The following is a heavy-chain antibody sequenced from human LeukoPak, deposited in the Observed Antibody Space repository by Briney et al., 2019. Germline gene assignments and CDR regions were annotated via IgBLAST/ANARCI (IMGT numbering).Heavy chain of an antibody. J-gene: IGHJ4*02. Sequence: GGSLRLSCAASGFTFSSYSMSWVRQAPGKGLEWVSSISSSSSYIYYADSVKGRFTISRDNAKNSLYLQMNSLRAEDTAVYYCARDKALYYDILAGPSSNDYWGQGTLVTVSS. CDR2: ISSSSSYI. CDR3: ARDKALYYDILAGPSSNDY. CDR1: GFTFSSYS. V-gene: IGHV3-21*01. D-gene: IGHD3-9*01.